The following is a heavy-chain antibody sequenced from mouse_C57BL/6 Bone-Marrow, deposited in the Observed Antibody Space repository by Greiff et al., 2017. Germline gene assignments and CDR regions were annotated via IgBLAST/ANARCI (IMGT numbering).Heavy chain of an antibody. CDR1: GYTFTSYD. CDR2: IYPRDGST. D-gene: IGHD1-1*01. J-gene: IGHJ1*03. Sequence: LVESGPELVKPGASVKLSCKASGYTFTSYDINWVKQRPGQGLEWIGWIYPRDGSTKYNEKFKGKATLTVDTSSSTAYMELHSLTSEDSAVYFCGRLEFDGSSGDWYFDVWGTGTTVTVSS. CDR3: GRLEFDGSSGDWYFDV. V-gene: IGHV1-85*01.